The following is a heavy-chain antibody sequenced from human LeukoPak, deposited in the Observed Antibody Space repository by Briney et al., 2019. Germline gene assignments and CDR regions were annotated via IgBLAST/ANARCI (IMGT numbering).Heavy chain of an antibody. Sequence: RGSLSLSCAASRFTSSSYSMNWVRQAPGKGLEWVSSISSSGSYIYYADSVKGRFTISRDHAKNSLYLQMNSLRAEDTAVYYCARVGNYYFDYWGQGTLVTVSS. CDR2: ISSSGSYI. D-gene: IGHD4-23*01. CDR1: RFTSSSYS. CDR3: ARVGNYYFDY. V-gene: IGHV3-21*01. J-gene: IGHJ4*02.